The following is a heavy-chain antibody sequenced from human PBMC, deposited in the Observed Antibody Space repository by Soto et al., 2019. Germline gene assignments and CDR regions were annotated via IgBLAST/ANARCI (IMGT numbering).Heavy chain of an antibody. D-gene: IGHD3-10*01. Sequence: EVQLLESGGGLVQPGGSLRLSCAASGFTFSSYAMSWVRQAPGKGLEWVSAISGSGGSTYYADSVKGRFTISRDNSKNTLYLQMNSLRAEDTAVYYCAKDLHDYGSGSAGFDYWGQGTLVTVSS. J-gene: IGHJ4*02. CDR2: ISGSGGST. V-gene: IGHV3-23*01. CDR1: GFTFSSYA. CDR3: AKDLHDYGSGSAGFDY.